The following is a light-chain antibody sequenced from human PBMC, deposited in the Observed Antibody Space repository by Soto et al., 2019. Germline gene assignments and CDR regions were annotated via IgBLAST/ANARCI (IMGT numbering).Light chain of an antibody. CDR1: QSLLHSDEYNY. J-gene: IGKJ1*01. Sequence: DIVMTQSPLSLPVTPGEPASISCRSSQSLLHSDEYNYLDWYLQKPGQSPQLLIYLGSNRASGVPDRFCGSGSGTDFTLKISRVEAEDVGDYYCMQALQTPPWTFGQGTKVEIK. CDR2: LGS. CDR3: MQALQTPPWT. V-gene: IGKV2-28*01.